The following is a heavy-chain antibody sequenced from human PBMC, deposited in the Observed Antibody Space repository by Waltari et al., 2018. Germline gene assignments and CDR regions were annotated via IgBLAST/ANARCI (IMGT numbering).Heavy chain of an antibody. CDR3: ASEGYYDSSGYASN. J-gene: IGHJ4*02. V-gene: IGHV1-69*01. CDR1: GGTFSSYA. CDR2: IIPMFGTA. Sequence: QVQLVQSGAEVKKPGSSVKVSCKASGGTFSSYAISWVRQAPGQGLEWMGGIIPMFGTANYAQKFQGRVTFTADESTSPAYMELSSLGSEDTAVYYCASEGYYDSSGYASNWGQGTLVTVSS. D-gene: IGHD3-22*01.